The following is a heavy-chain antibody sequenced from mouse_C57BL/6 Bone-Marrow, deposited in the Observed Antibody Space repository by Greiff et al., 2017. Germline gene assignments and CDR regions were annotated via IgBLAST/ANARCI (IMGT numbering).Heavy chain of an antibody. CDR1: GYTFTDYY. D-gene: IGHD3-2*02. J-gene: IGHJ2*01. Sequence: VQLQQSGAELVRPGASVKLSCKASGYTFTDYYINWVKQRPGQGLEWIARIYPGSGNTYYNEKFKGKATLTAEKSSSTAYMQLSSLTSEDSAVYFGARREGQRRLLYYFDYWGQGTTLTGSS. V-gene: IGHV1-76*01. CDR3: ARREGQRRLLYYFDY. CDR2: IYPGSGNT.